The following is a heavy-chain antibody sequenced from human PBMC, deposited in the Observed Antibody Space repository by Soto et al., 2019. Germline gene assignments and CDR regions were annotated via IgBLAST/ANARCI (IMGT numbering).Heavy chain of an antibody. CDR2: ISAYNGNT. V-gene: IGHV1-18*01. D-gene: IGHD5-18*01. Sequence: ASVKVSCKASGYTFTSYGISWVRQAPGQGLEWMGWISAYNGNTNYAQKLQGRVTMTTDTSMSTAYMELRSLRSDDTAVYYCARDLSWIQLWRDYFDYWGQGTLVTVSS. CDR1: GYTFTSYG. J-gene: IGHJ4*02. CDR3: ARDLSWIQLWRDYFDY.